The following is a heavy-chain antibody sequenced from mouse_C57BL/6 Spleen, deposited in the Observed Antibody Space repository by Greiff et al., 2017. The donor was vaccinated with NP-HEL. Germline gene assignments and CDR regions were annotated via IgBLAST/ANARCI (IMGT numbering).Heavy chain of an antibody. CDR1: GFTFSSYG. V-gene: IGHV5-6*01. CDR2: ISSGGSYT. CDR3: ARQLPDDAMDY. J-gene: IGHJ4*01. Sequence: EVQGVESGGDLVKPGGSLKLSCAASGFTFSSYGMSWVRQTPDKRLEWVATISSGGSYTYYPDSVKGRFTISRDNAKNTLYLQMSSLKSEDTAMYYCARQLPDDAMDYWGQGTSVTVSS. D-gene: IGHD2-12*01.